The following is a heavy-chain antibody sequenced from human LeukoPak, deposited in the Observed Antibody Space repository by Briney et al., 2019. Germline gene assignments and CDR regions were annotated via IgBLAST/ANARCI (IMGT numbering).Heavy chain of an antibody. J-gene: IGHJ4*02. Sequence: ASLILSCAASGFTFSSYWMQWVRPAPGKGLVWVSRINSDGSSASYADSVKGRFTISRDNAKNTLYLQMNSLRAEDTAVYYCARHLTYGGWNSWGQGTLVTVSS. CDR2: INSDGSSA. V-gene: IGHV3-74*01. CDR3: ARHLTYGGWNS. CDR1: GFTFSSYW. D-gene: IGHD4-23*01.